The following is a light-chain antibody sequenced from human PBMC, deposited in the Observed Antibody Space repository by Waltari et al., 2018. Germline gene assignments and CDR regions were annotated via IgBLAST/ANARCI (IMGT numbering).Light chain of an antibody. J-gene: IGLJ3*02. CDR2: RSL. Sequence: QSVLTQPPSASGTPGQRVTISCSGSRSDSGRTYVYSYHQLPATAPKLLIFRSLQRPSGVPDRFSGSRSGTSASLAISWLRSEDEADYHCAAWDDSLSGPVFGGGTKLTVL. V-gene: IGLV1-47*01. CDR1: RSDSGRTY. CDR3: AAWDDSLSGPV.